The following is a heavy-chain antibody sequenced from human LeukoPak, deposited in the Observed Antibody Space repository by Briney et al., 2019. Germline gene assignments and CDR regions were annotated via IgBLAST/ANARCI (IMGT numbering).Heavy chain of an antibody. Sequence: ASVKVSCKASGYTFTSYDINWVRQATGQGLAWMGWMNPNSGNTGYAQKFQGRVTMTRNTSISTAYMELSSLRSEDTAVYYCARESTYSSSWYDYWGQGTLVTVSS. J-gene: IGHJ4*02. CDR3: ARESTYSSSWYDY. V-gene: IGHV1-8*01. D-gene: IGHD6-13*01. CDR1: GYTFTSYD. CDR2: MNPNSGNT.